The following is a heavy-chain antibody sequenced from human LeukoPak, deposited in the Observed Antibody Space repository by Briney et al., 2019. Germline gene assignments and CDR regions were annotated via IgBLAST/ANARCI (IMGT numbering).Heavy chain of an antibody. CDR1: GGSVISTTYY. Sequence: SETLSLTCTVSGGSVISTTYYWSWIRQPPGKGLEWIGYIYYSGSTNYNSSLKSRVTISVDTSKNQFSLKLSSVTAADTAVYYCARDPAHYYDSSGYYVNYFDYWGQGTLVTVSS. J-gene: IGHJ4*02. CDR2: IYYSGST. V-gene: IGHV4-61*01. CDR3: ARDPAHYYDSSGYYVNYFDY. D-gene: IGHD3-22*01.